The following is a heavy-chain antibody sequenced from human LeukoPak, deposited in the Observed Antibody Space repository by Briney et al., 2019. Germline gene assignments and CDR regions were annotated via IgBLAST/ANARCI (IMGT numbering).Heavy chain of an antibody. J-gene: IGHJ6*03. Sequence: PSETLSLTCAVYGGSFSGYYWSWIRQPPGKGLEWIGEINHSGSTNYNPSLKSRVTISVDTSKNQFSLKLSSVTAADTAVYYCARHVYQRIQLWFGGPGYMDVWGKGTTVTISS. CDR2: INHSGST. CDR1: GGSFSGYY. V-gene: IGHV4-34*01. D-gene: IGHD5-18*01. CDR3: ARHVYQRIQLWFGGPGYMDV.